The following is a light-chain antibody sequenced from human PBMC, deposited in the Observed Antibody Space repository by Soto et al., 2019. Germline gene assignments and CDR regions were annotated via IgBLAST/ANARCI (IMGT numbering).Light chain of an antibody. CDR2: DAS. V-gene: IGKV3-11*01. Sequence: EIVLTQSPATLSLSPGERATLSCRASHSVSRYLAWYQQKPGQAPRLLMYDASNRATGIPARFRGSGSGTDFTLTISSLEPEDFAVYYCKQRSNWPLTFGGGTKVDIK. CDR3: KQRSNWPLT. J-gene: IGKJ4*01. CDR1: HSVSRY.